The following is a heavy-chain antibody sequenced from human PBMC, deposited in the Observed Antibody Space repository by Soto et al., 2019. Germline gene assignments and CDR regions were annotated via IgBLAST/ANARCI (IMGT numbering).Heavy chain of an antibody. D-gene: IGHD5-12*01. Sequence: SETLSLTCAVSGDSVSSGDCSWSWIRQPPGEGLELIGYIYRSAYTYYNPSLKSRVIISVDRSKNQFSLRLTSVTAADTAMYYCARGNGGYGNYYFDSWGQGILVTVS. CDR3: ARGNGGYGNYYFDS. J-gene: IGHJ4*02. V-gene: IGHV4-30-2*01. CDR2: IYRSAYT. CDR1: GDSVSSGDCS.